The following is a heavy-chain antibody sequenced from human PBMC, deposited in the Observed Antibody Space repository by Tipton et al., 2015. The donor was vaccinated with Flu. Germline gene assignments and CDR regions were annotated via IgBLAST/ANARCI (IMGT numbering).Heavy chain of an antibody. Sequence: GSLRLSCSAAGFSFSSLAMHWVRQAPGKGLEYVSSISTDGYYTYYADSVKGRFTISRDSSKNILSLQMSSLRAEDTAVYYCVIQREHGWPFDYWGQGTLVTVSS. CDR3: VIQREHGWPFDY. D-gene: IGHD1-1*01. CDR2: ISTDGYYT. J-gene: IGHJ4*02. V-gene: IGHV3-64D*06. CDR1: GFSFSSLA.